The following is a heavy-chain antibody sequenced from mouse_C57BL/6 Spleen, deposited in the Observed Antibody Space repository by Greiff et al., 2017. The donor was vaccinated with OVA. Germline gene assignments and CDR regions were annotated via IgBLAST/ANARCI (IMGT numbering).Heavy chain of an antibody. Sequence: EVKVVESGGDLVKPGASLTLSCAASGFTFSSYGMSWVRQTPDKRLEWVATISSGGSCTSYPDSVKGRFTIPRDNAKNTLYLQMRSLKSEDTAMCYCGRRDGKYSAGFAYWGQGTLVTVSA. CDR2: ISSGGSCT. J-gene: IGHJ3*01. D-gene: IGHD2-1*01. V-gene: IGHV5-6*02. CDR3: GRRDGKYSAGFAY. CDR1: GFTFSSYG.